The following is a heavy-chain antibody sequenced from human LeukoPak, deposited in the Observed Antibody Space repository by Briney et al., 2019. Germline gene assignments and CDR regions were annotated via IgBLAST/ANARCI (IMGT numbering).Heavy chain of an antibody. CDR2: MGSNSGDT. CDR1: GYTFTNYD. Sequence: ASVKVSCKASGYTFTNYDINWVRQATGQGLEWMGWMGSNSGDTGYAQKFQGRVTMTRDTFISTAYMELNNVRSEDTAVYYCARRAWEAAAGTGYIWFDPWGQGTLVIVSS. V-gene: IGHV1-8*01. D-gene: IGHD6-13*01. J-gene: IGHJ5*02. CDR3: ARRAWEAAAGTGYIWFDP.